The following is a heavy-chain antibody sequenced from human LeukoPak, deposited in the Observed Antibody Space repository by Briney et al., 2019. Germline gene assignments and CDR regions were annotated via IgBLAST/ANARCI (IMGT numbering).Heavy chain of an antibody. V-gene: IGHV3-53*01. Sequence: GGSLRLSCAASRFTVSSNYMSWVRQAPGKGLEWVSVIYSGGSTYYADSVKGRFTISRDNSKNTLYLQMNSLRAEDTAVYYCARSEAGTSGSYSAEYFQHWGQGTLVTVSS. CDR3: ARSEAGTSGSYSAEYFQH. J-gene: IGHJ1*01. CDR2: IYSGGST. CDR1: RFTVSSNY. D-gene: IGHD1-26*01.